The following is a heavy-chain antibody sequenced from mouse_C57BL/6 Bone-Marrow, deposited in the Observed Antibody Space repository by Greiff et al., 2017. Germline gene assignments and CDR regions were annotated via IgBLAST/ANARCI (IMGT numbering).Heavy chain of an antibody. CDR2: IDPETGGT. CDR1: GYTFTDYE. V-gene: IGHV1-15*01. J-gene: IGHJ4*01. CDR3: NYEREMDY. D-gene: IGHD1-1*01. Sequence: SGAELVRPGASVTLSCKASGYTFTDYEMHWVKQTPVHGLEWIGAIDPETGGTAYNQKFKGKAILTADKSSSTAYMELRSLTSEDSAVYYCNYEREMDYWGQGTSVTVSS.